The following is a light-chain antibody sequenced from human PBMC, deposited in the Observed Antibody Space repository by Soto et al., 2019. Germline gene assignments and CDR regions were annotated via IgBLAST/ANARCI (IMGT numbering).Light chain of an antibody. CDR3: QQANRFTLT. V-gene: IGKV1-12*01. CDR2: AAS. Sequence: DIQMTQSPSSVSASVGDRVTITCRASQGIGSWLAWYQQKPGKAPKIXIYAASSLHSGVPSRFSGSGSWTDCTRTISSLQPEDFETYYCQQANRFTLTFGQGTRLETK. CDR1: QGIGSW. J-gene: IGKJ5*01.